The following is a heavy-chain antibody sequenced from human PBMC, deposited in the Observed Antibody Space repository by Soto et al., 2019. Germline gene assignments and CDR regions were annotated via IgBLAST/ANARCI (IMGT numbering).Heavy chain of an antibody. CDR2: ISGSGGST. J-gene: IGHJ4*02. CDR3: AKDSNEVDYGDYLFDY. V-gene: IGHV3-23*01. CDR1: GFTFSSYA. Sequence: GGSLRLSCAASGFTFSSYAMSWVRQAPGKGLEWVSAISGSGGSTYYADSVKGRITISRDNSKNTLYLQMNSLRAEDTAVYYCAKDSNEVDYGDYLFDYWGQGTLVTVSS. D-gene: IGHD4-17*01.